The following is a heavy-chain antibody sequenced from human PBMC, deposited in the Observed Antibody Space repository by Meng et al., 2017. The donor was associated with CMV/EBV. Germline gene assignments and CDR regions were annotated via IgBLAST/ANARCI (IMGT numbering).Heavy chain of an antibody. Sequence: RRQLQEAGPGLEKPSATLSLTCTVSGGSISSSSYYWGWIRQPPGKGLEWIGSIYYSGSTYYNPSLKSRVTISVDTSKNQFSLKLSSVTAADTAVYYCARGVVTMIVVYDPWGQGTLVTVSS. CDR2: IYYSGST. D-gene: IGHD3-22*01. CDR1: GGSISSSSYY. J-gene: IGHJ5*02. CDR3: ARGVVTMIVVYDP. V-gene: IGHV4-39*06.